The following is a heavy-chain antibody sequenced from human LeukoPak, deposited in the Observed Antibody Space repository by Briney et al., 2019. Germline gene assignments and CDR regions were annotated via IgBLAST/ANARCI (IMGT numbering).Heavy chain of an antibody. CDR3: AGDGIAVAGRYYYYMDV. Sequence: PSETLSLTCTVSGYSISSGYYWGWIRLPPGKGLEWIGSIYHSGSTYYNPSLKSRVTISVDTSKNQFSLKLSSVTAADTAVYYCAGDGIAVAGRYYYYMDVWGKGTTVTVSS. D-gene: IGHD6-19*01. J-gene: IGHJ6*03. V-gene: IGHV4-38-2*02. CDR1: GYSISSGYY. CDR2: IYHSGST.